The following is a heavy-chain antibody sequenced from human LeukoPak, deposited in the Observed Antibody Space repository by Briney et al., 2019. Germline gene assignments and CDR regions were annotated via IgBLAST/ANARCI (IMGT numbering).Heavy chain of an antibody. CDR1: GGSFSGYY. CDR2: INHSGST. J-gene: IGHJ4*02. CDR3: ARSSFWSGYPFDY. Sequence: SETLSLTCAVYGGSFSGYYWSWMRQPPGKGLEWIGEINHSGSTNYNPSLKSRVTISVDTSKNQFSLKLSSVTAADTAVYYCARSSFWSGYPFDYWGQGTLVTVSS. D-gene: IGHD3-3*01. V-gene: IGHV4-34*01.